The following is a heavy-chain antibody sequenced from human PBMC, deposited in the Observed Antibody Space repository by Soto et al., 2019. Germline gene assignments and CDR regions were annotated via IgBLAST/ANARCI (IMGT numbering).Heavy chain of an antibody. V-gene: IGHV1-69*01. CDR2: LIPSFGTA. D-gene: IGHD2-15*01. CDR3: ARAVDCSGGSCYSFIRDY. Sequence: QVQLVQSGAEVKKPGSSVKVSCNASGGGFNSYAFSWVRQAPGQGLEWMGALIPSFGTANYAQKFQGRVTITADESTTRVYMDLSSLTPDDTAMDCCARAVDCSGGSCYSFIRDYLGQGTQGTVSS. J-gene: IGHJ4*02. CDR1: GGGFNSYA.